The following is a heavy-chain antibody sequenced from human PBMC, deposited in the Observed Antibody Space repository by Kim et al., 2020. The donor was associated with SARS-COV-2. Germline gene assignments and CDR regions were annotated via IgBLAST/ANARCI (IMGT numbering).Heavy chain of an antibody. CDR2: LNEGGSEK. D-gene: IGHD6-25*01. Sequence: GGSLRLSCAASGFTFSYYWMSWVRQALGKGLEWVANLNEGGSEKFYEDSVIGRFTISRDNAKRSVHLQMDGLRVEDTAVYFCVKHSGQYFDFWGQGTLVTVSP. CDR1: GFTFSYYW. V-gene: IGHV3-7*01. CDR3: VKHSGQYFDF. J-gene: IGHJ4*02.